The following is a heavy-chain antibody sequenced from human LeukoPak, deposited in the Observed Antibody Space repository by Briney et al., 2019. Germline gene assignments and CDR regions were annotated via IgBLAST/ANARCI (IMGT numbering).Heavy chain of an antibody. CDR3: ARHRDSGSEYGYFCALDV. CDR1: SGSISSNY. D-gene: IGHD1-26*01. Sequence: KPSETLSLTCTVSSGSISSNYWRWLRQPPRKGRVGMGYIYYSGSTNYNPPLLKRVTISVDKSKNKFFLKLSTVTAADTAVYYCARHRDSGSEYGYFCALDVWGQGATVTVSS. CDR2: IYYSGST. J-gene: IGHJ6*02. V-gene: IGHV4-59*08.